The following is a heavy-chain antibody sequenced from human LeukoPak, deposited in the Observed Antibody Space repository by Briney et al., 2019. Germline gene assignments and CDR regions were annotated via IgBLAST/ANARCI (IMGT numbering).Heavy chain of an antibody. CDR1: GYSISSGYY. CDR2: ISHSGSA. D-gene: IGHD5-18*01. CDR3: ARHPIGTAMVSYFDN. V-gene: IGHV4-38-2*01. J-gene: IGHJ4*02. Sequence: SETLSLTCAVYGYSISSGYYWDWIRQPPGQGLEWIGTISHSGSAYYNPSLKSRVTISLDTSKNQFSLRLCSVTAADTAVYYCARHPIGTAMVSYFDNWGQGTLVTVSS.